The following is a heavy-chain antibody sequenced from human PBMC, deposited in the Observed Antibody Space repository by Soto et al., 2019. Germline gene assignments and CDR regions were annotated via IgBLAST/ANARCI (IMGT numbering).Heavy chain of an antibody. D-gene: IGHD4-17*01. J-gene: IGHJ5*02. CDR1: GGSISNYY. V-gene: IGHV4-4*07. CDR3: ARDDNGDNDRAFDP. Sequence: SETLSLTCTVSGGSISNYYWSWIRQPAGKGLEWIGRIYTSGNTNYNLSLKGRVTMSVDMSKNQFSLKLSSVAAADTAVYYCARDDNGDNDRAFDPWGQGTLVTVSS. CDR2: IYTSGNT.